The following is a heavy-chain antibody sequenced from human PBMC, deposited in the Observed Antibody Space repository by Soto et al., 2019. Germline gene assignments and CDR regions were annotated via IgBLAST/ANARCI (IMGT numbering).Heavy chain of an antibody. CDR1: GFTFSSYA. J-gene: IGHJ4*02. CDR2: IGVSGDTT. D-gene: IGHD3-10*01. CDR3: AKVRGFGELRSLY. Sequence: EVQLLESGGGLVQPGGSLRLSCAASGFTFSSYAMSWVRQAPGKGLEWVSAIGVSGDTTYYADSVKGRFTISRDNSKNTLYLQMGRLRAEETAVYYCAKVRGFGELRSLYWGQGTLVTVSS. V-gene: IGHV3-23*01.